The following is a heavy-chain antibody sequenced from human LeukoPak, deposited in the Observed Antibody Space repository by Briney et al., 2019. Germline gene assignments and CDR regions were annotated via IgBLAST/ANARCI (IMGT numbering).Heavy chain of an antibody. CDR1: GFTFSSYS. V-gene: IGHV3-21*01. D-gene: IGHD3-3*01. J-gene: IGHJ4*02. CDR2: ISSSSSYI. CDR3: ARAGVVRYYFDY. Sequence: GGSLRLSCAASGFTFSSYSMNWVRQAPGKGLEWVSSISSSSSYIYYADSVKGRFTISRDNAKNSLYLQMNSLRAEDTAVCYCARAGVVRYYFDYWGQGTLVTVSS.